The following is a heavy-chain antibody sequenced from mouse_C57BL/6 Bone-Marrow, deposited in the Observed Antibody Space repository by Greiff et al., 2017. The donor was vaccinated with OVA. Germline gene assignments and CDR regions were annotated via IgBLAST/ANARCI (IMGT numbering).Heavy chain of an antibody. V-gene: IGHV1-26*01. J-gene: IGHJ2*01. CDR3: ARGSITTVVAEGYFDY. Sequence: EVQLQQSGPELVKPGASVKISCKASGYTFTDYYMNWVKQSHGKSLEWIGDINPNNGGTSYNQKFKGKATLTVDKSSSTAYMELRSLTSEDSAVYYCARGSITTVVAEGYFDYWGQGTTLTVSS. CDR1: GYTFTDYY. CDR2: INPNNGGT. D-gene: IGHD1-1*01.